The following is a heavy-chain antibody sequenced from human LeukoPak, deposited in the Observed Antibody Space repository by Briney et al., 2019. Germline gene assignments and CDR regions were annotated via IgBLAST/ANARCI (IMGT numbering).Heavy chain of an antibody. CDR1: GYSISSGYY. CDR3: ATRRAVAGTLTDY. D-gene: IGHD6-19*01. V-gene: IGHV4-38-2*02. CDR2: IYHSGST. J-gene: IGHJ4*02. Sequence: SETLSLTCTVSGYSISSGYYWGWIRQPPGKGLEWIGSIYHSGSTYYNPSLKSRVTISVDTSKNQFSLKLSSVTAADTAVYYCATRRAVAGTLTDYWGQGTLVTVSS.